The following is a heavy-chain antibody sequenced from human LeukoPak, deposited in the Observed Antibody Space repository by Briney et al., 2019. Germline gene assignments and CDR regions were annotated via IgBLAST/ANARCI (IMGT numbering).Heavy chain of an antibody. CDR1: GFTVSSNY. J-gene: IGHJ4*02. CDR2: ISGSGGST. CDR3: AKDHDILTGPDY. D-gene: IGHD3-9*01. Sequence: GGSLRLSCAASGFTVSSNYMSWVRQAPGKGLEWVSAISGSGGSTYYADSVKGRFTISRDNSKNTLYLQMNSLRAEDTAVYYCAKDHDILTGPDYWGQGTLVTVSS. V-gene: IGHV3-23*01.